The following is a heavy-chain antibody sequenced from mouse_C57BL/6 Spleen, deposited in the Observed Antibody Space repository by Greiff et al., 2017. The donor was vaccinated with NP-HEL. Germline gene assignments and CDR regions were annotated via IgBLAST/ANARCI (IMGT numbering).Heavy chain of an antibody. V-gene: IGHV1-80*01. CDR1: GYAFSSYW. CDR3: ARNPHYAMDY. J-gene: IGHJ4*01. CDR2: IYPGDGDT. Sequence: VKLMESGAELVKPGASVKISCKASGYAFSSYWMNWVKQRPGKGLEWIGQIYPGDGDTNYNGKFKGKATLTADKSSSTAYMQLSSLTSEDSAVYFCARNPHYAMDYWGQGTSVTVSS.